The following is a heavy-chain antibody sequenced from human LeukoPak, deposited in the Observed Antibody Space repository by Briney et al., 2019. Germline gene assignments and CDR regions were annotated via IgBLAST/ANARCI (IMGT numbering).Heavy chain of an antibody. J-gene: IGHJ4*02. V-gene: IGHV3-21*01. CDR2: ISSSSSYI. CDR3: AREAIGWSYYVHLDY. CDR1: GFTFSSYS. Sequence: GGSLRLSCAASGFTFSSYSMNWVRQAPGKGLEWVSSISSSSSYIYYADSVKGRFTISRDNAKNSLYLQMNSLRAEDTAVYYCAREAIGWSYYVHLDYWGQGTLVTVSS. D-gene: IGHD1-26*01.